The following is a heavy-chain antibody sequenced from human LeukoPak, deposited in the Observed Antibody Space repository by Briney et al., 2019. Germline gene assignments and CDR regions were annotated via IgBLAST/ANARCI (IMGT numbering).Heavy chain of an antibody. CDR3: ARQFYTAIVLFWFDP. D-gene: IGHD5-18*01. J-gene: IGHJ5*02. V-gene: IGHV4-39*07. CDR1: GASITSKAYF. CDR2: LSYDGSA. Sequence: PSETLSLTCTVSGASITSKAYFWGWIRRPPGKGLEWVGTLSYDGSAYYNTSLRSRVTISVDTSKSQFSLKVTSVTAADTAVYYCARQFYTAIVLFWFDPWGLGTLVTVSS.